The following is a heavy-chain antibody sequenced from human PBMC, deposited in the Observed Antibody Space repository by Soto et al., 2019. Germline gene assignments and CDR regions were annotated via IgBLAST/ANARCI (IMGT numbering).Heavy chain of an antibody. D-gene: IGHD3-10*01. CDR2: ISSSSSTI. CDR3: ARGQGLGELLTDV. Sequence: PGGSLRLSCAASGFTFSSYSMNWVRQAPGKGLEWVSYISSSSSTIYYADSVKGRFTISRDNAQNSLYLQINSLRAEDTAVYYCARGQGLGELLTDVWGQGALVTVSS. V-gene: IGHV3-48*04. CDR1: GFTFSSYS. J-gene: IGHJ4*02.